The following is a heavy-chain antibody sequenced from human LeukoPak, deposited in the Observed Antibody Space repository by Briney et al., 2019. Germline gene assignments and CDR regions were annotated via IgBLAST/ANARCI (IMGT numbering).Heavy chain of an antibody. CDR2: IRYDGSNK. CDR1: GFTLSSYG. D-gene: IGHD3-22*01. CDR3: AKTSNYYDSSAYSD. J-gene: IGHJ4*02. Sequence: GGSLRLSCAAAGFTLSSYGMHWVRQAPGKGLEWVAFIRYDGSNKYYADSVKGRFTISRDSSKNTLYLQMNRLRAEDTAVYYCAKTSNYYDSSAYSDWGQGTLVTVSS. V-gene: IGHV3-30*02.